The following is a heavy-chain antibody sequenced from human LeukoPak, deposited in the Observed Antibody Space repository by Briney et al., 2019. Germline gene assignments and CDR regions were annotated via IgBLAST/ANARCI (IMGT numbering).Heavy chain of an antibody. CDR1: GYSFTSYW. CDR2: IYSGDSDT. CDR3: ARLSSESVGSGWYNWFDP. D-gene: IGHD6-19*01. V-gene: IGHV5-51*01. J-gene: IGHJ5*02. Sequence: GESLKISCKGSGYSFTSYWIAWVRQMPGKGLEWMGIIYSGDSDTRYSPSFQGQVTMSAYKSISTAYLQWSSLKASDTAMYYCARLSSESVGSGWYNWFDPWGQGTLVTVSS.